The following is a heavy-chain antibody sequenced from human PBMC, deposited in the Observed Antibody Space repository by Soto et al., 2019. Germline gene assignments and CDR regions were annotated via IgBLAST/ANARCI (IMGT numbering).Heavy chain of an antibody. J-gene: IGHJ4*02. CDR2: MNPDNGNT. Sequence: ASVKVSCKASGYTFSTYEINWVLRAAGQGLEWMGRMNPDNGNTGYAQKFQDRVTMTRNTSISTAYMELSSLRSDDTAVYYCARGPRESGEWLLFAYWGQGALVTVS. V-gene: IGHV1-8*01. CDR3: ARGPRESGEWLLFAY. CDR1: GYTFSTYE. D-gene: IGHD3-3*01.